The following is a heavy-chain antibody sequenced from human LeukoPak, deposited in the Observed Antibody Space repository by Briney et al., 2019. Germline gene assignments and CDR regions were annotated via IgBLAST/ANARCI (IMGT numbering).Heavy chain of an antibody. CDR2: ISSNGDST. Sequence: PGGSLRLSCAASGFTFSSYAMHWVRQAPGKGLEFVSAISSNGDSTYYANSVKGRFTISRDNSKNTLYLQMGSLRAEDTAVYYCAKDRITMTYWGQGTLVTVSS. J-gene: IGHJ4*02. CDR1: GFTFSSYA. CDR3: AKDRITMTY. D-gene: IGHD3-22*01. V-gene: IGHV3-64*01.